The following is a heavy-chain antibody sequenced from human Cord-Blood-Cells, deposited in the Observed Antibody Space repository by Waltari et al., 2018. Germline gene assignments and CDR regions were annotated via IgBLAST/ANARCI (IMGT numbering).Heavy chain of an antibody. V-gene: IGHV1-2*04. J-gene: IGHJ4*02. Sequence: QVQLVQSGAEVKKTGASVKVSCKASGYTFTGYYMHWVRQAPGQGLEWMGWSNPNSGGTSYAQKFQGWVTMTRDTSIITAYMELSRLRSDDTAVYYCARESYCTNGVCYDYWGQGTLVTVSS. D-gene: IGHD2-8*01. CDR2: SNPNSGGT. CDR1: GYTFTGYY. CDR3: ARESYCTNGVCYDY.